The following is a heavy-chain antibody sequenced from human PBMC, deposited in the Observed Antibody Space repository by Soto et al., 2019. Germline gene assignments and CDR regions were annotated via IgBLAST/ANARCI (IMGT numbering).Heavy chain of an antibody. D-gene: IGHD1-26*01. Sequence: EVQLVESGGGLVQPGGSLRLSCAASGFTFSDHYMDWVRQAPGKGLVWVGRSRNKANSYSTEYAASVKGRFTISRDESKNSLYLQMNSLKTEYTAVYYCARFSGSYTRGLDYWGQGTLVTVSS. CDR2: SRNKANSYST. CDR1: GFTFSDHY. V-gene: IGHV3-72*01. CDR3: ARFSGSYTRGLDY. J-gene: IGHJ4*02.